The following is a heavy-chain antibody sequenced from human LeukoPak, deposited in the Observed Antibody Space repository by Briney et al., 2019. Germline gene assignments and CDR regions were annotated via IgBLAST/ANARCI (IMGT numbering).Heavy chain of an antibody. CDR3: ARELRYYYDSSGAAINAFDI. CDR1: GYTFTSYD. CDR2: MNPNSGNT. V-gene: IGHV1-8*01. D-gene: IGHD3-22*01. J-gene: IGHJ3*02. Sequence: ASVKVSCKASGYTFTSYDINWVRQATGQGLEWMGWMNPNSGNTGYAQKFQGRVTMNRNTSISTAYMELSSLRSEDTAVYYCARELRYYYDSSGAAINAFDIWGQGTMVTVSS.